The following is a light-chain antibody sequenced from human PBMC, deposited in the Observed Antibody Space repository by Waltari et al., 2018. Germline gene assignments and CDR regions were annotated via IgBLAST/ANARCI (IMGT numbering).Light chain of an antibody. CDR3: CSYAGRGTYV. J-gene: IGLJ1*01. Sequence: QSALTQHASVSGTPGQSITISCTGTTRDVGNYDIVSWYQQYPGKAPKLLICEVNKRPSGLSSRFSGSKSGNTASLTISGLQAEDEADYYCCSYAGRGTYVFGSGTKVTVL. CDR1: TRDVGNYDI. V-gene: IGLV2-23*02. CDR2: EVN.